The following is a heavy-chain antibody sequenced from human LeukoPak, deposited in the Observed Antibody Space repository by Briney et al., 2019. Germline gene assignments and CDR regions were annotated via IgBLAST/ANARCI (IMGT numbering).Heavy chain of an antibody. Sequence: ASVKVSCKASGYTFTSYGISWVRQAPGQXXXXXXXXXAYNGNTNYAQKLQGRVTMTTDTSTSTAYMELRSLRSDDTAVYYCARAGIAVAGTRYFQHWGQGTLVTVSS. D-gene: IGHD6-19*01. CDR3: ARAGIAVAGTRYFQH. V-gene: IGHV1-18*01. CDR1: GYTFTSYG. J-gene: IGHJ1*01. CDR2: XXAYNGNT.